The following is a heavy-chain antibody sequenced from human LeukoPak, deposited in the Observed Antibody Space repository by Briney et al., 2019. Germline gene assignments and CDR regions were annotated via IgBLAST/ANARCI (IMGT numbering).Heavy chain of an antibody. Sequence: GGSLRLSCAASGFTFSSYAMSWVRQAPGKGLEWVSSINDSGGSTYYADSVKGRFTISRDNSKSTLYVQMNSLRAEDTATYYCAKVGGKIALWGQGTLVTVSS. CDR1: GFTFSSYA. D-gene: IGHD2/OR15-2a*01. J-gene: IGHJ4*02. V-gene: IGHV3-23*01. CDR2: INDSGGST. CDR3: AKVGGKIAL.